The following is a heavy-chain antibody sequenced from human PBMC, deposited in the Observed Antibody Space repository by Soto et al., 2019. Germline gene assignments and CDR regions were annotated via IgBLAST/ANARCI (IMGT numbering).Heavy chain of an antibody. CDR2: ISRSSTGI. V-gene: IGHV3-48*02. D-gene: IGHD3-10*01. J-gene: IGHJ6*02. CDR3: ARAVTWGLDV. CDR1: GFTFSLYS. Sequence: EVQFVESGGGLVQPGGSLRLSCAASGFTFSLYSMSWVRQAPGKGLGGVSYISRSSTGIHYADSVKGRFTISRDDATNSMHLQMNSLRDGDTAVYYCARAVTWGLDVWGQGTTVSISS.